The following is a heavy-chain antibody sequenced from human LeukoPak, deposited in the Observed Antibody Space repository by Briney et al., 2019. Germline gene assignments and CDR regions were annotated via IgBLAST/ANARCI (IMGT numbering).Heavy chain of an antibody. Sequence: KPSETLSLTCTLSARSLSSSSYYWGWIRQPPGKGLEWFGLIYYSGSTYYNPCLKRRVTISVDTSKTQFSLKLSSVTAAQTAVYYCARHVPFIGVAYFDYWGQGTLVTVSS. V-gene: IGHV4-39*01. CDR3: ARHVPFIGVAYFDY. J-gene: IGHJ4*02. D-gene: IGHD2-21*01. CDR2: IYYSGST. CDR1: ARSLSSSSYY.